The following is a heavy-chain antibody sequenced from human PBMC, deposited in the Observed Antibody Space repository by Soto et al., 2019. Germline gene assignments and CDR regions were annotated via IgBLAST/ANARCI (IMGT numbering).Heavy chain of an antibody. J-gene: IGHJ6*02. CDR1: GFTFSSYA. CDR3: AKGGRGAYGGEKYYYGMDV. V-gene: IGHV3-30-3*01. D-gene: IGHD4-17*01. Sequence: QTGGSLRLSCAASGFTFSSYAMHWVRQAPGKGLEWVAVISYDGSNKYYADSVKGRFTISRDNSKNTLYLQMNSLRAEDTAVYYCAKGGRGAYGGEKYYYGMDVWGQGTTVTVSS. CDR2: ISYDGSNK.